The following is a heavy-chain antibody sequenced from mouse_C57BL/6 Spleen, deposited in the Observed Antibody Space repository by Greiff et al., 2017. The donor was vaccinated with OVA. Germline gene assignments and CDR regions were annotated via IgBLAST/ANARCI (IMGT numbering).Heavy chain of an antibody. CDR1: GFTIKNTY. D-gene: IGHD1-1*01. J-gene: IGHJ2*01. Sequence: EVKLQESVAELVRPGASVKLSCTASGFTIKNTYMHWVKQRPEQVLEWIGRIDPANGDTKYAAKFQGKATITADTSSNTAYLQLSSLTSEDTAIYSCARTPYGSSYSYYFDYWGQGTTLTVSS. CDR2: IDPANGDT. V-gene: IGHV14-3*01. CDR3: ARTPYGSSYSYYFDY.